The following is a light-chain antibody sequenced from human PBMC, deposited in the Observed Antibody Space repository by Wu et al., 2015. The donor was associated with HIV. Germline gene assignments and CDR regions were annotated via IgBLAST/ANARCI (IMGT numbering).Light chain of an antibody. CDR1: QYVGSS. Sequence: QMTQSPSSVSASIGDTVTMTCRASQYVGSSLAWYRQKPGKAPELLIYGASNLQSGVPSRIIGNVGGSAFGTEFTLTIYSLMPDDYATYYCQQADSFPRTFGQGTKVEVK. J-gene: IGKJ1*01. CDR3: QQADSFPRT. V-gene: IGKV1-12*01. CDR2: GAS.